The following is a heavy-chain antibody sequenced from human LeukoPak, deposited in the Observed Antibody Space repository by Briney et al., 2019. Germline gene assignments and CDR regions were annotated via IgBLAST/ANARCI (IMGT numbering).Heavy chain of an antibody. CDR2: INQDGSDR. D-gene: IGHD3-22*01. V-gene: IGHV3-7*03. CDR1: GFTFSNYW. J-gene: IGHJ4*02. Sequence: GGSLRLSCAGSGFTFSNYWMSWVRQAPGKGLEWMADINQDGSDRYYMDSVKGRFTISRDNAKNSLYLQMNSLRAEDTAVYYCASENYYDSSGSNFDYWGQGTLVTVSS. CDR3: ASENYYDSSGSNFDY.